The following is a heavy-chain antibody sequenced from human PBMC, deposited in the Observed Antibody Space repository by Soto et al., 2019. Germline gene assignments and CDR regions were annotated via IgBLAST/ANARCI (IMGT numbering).Heavy chain of an antibody. CDR1: GGSISSYY. V-gene: IGHV4-59*08. J-gene: IGHJ5*02. CDR2: IYYSGST. CDR3: ARLGAQEIDP. Sequence: SETLSLTCTVSGGSISSYYWSWIRQPPGKGLGLIGYIYYSGSTNYNPSLKSRVTISVDTSKNQFSLKLSSVTAADTAVYYCARLGAQEIDPWGQGTLVTVSS. D-gene: IGHD3-16*01.